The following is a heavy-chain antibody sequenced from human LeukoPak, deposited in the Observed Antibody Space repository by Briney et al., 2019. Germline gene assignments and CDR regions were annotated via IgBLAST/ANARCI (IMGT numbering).Heavy chain of an antibody. CDR1: GFTFSSYG. V-gene: IGHV3-33*01. CDR3: AREGRWLQLGSFDY. CDR2: IWYDGSNK. J-gene: IGHJ4*02. Sequence: PGRSLRLSCAASGFTFSSYGMHWVRQAPGKGLEWVAVIWYDGSNKYYADSVKGRFTISRDNSKNTLYLQMNSLRAEDTAVYYCAREGRWLQLGSFDYWGQGTLVTVSS. D-gene: IGHD5-24*01.